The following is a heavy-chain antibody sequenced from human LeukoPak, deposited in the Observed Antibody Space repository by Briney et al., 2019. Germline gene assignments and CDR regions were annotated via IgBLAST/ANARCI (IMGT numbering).Heavy chain of an antibody. Sequence: SETLSLTCTVSGGSISSYYWSWIRQPPGEGLEWIGYIYYSGSTNYHPSLKSRVTISVDTSKNQFSLKLSSVTAADTAVYYCARSLWFGAYAFDIWGQGTMVTVSS. CDR3: ARSLWFGAYAFDI. V-gene: IGHV4-59*01. CDR1: GGSISSYY. D-gene: IGHD3-10*01. CDR2: IYYSGST. J-gene: IGHJ3*02.